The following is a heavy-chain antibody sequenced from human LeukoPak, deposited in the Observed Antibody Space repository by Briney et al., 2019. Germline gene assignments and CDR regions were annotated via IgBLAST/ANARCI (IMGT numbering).Heavy chain of an antibody. CDR1: GFTFSSYA. CDR2: ISGSGGST. CDR3: AKGACSGTSCSPDY. V-gene: IGHV3-23*01. J-gene: IGHJ4*02. Sequence: PGGSLRLSCAASGFTFSSYAMSWVRQAPGKGLEWVSAISGSGGSTYYADSVKGRFTISRDNSKNTLYLQTSSLRAEDTAAYYCAKGACSGTSCSPDYWGQGTLVIVSS. D-gene: IGHD2-2*01.